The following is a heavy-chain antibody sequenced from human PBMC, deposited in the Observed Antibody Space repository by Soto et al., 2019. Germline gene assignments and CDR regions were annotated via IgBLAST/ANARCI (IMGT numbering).Heavy chain of an antibody. D-gene: IGHD3-22*01. Sequence: QVQLVESGGGVAQPGRSLRVSCAASGFTFSGYAMHWVRQAPCKGLEWVAIIGYDGSLESYAESVKGRFTISRDNSNNALFLLMNTLGPEVTAVYYCAREHYDSSGYYRIDSWGQGTLVTVSS. CDR1: GFTFSGYA. J-gene: IGHJ4*02. CDR3: AREHYDSSGYYRIDS. V-gene: IGHV3-30-3*01. CDR2: IGYDGSLE.